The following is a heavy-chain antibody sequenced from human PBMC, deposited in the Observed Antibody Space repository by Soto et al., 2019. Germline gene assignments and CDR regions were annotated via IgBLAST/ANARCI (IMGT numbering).Heavy chain of an antibody. V-gene: IGHV4-31*03. D-gene: IGHD6-19*01. CDR2: IYYSGST. J-gene: IGHJ5*02. CDR3: ARAVAGMMAYKWFDP. CDR1: GGSISSGGYY. Sequence: ASETLSLTCTVSGGSISSGGYYWSWIRQHPGKGLEWIGYIYYSGSTYYNPSLKSRVTISVDTSKNQFSLKLSSVTAADTAVYYCARAVAGMMAYKWFDPWGQGALVTVS.